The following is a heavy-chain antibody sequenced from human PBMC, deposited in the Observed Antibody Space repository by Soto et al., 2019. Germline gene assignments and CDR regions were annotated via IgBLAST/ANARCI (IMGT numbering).Heavy chain of an antibody. D-gene: IGHD3-22*01. CDR3: AKGGQYYYDSSGYGAFDI. CDR1: GFPFSSYA. V-gene: IGHV3-23*01. CDR2: ISGSGGST. Sequence: PGGSLRLSCSASGFPFSSYAMSWVRQAPGKGLEWVSAISGSGGSTYYGDSVKGQFTISRDNSKNTLYVQMNSLRAEDTAVYYCAKGGQYYYDSSGYGAFDIWGQGTMVTGSS. J-gene: IGHJ3*02.